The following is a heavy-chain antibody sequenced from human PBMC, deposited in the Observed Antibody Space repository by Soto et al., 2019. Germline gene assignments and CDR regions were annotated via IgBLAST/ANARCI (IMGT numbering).Heavy chain of an antibody. CDR2: IDPSDSYI. V-gene: IGHV5-10-1*01. D-gene: IGHD2-15*01. Sequence: PGESLKISCQASGYAFTNHWISWVRQMPGKGLEWMGRIDPSDSYINYGPSFEGRVTISADKSISSAYLQWNSVQASDTAVYYCALHSRPFTALTLFDHWGQGSLDTVSS. J-gene: IGHJ5*02. CDR1: GYAFTNHW. CDR3: ALHSRPFTALTLFDH.